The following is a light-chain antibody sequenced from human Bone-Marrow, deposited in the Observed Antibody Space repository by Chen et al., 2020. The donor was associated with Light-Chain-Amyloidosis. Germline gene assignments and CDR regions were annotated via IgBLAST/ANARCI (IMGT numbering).Light chain of an antibody. V-gene: IGKV3-20*01. CDR3: QQYGTSHLS. Sequence: EIVLTQSPGTLSLSPGEGANLSCRASQTISSNYLTWYQQKIGQAPSLLIYGSSSRATGIPDRFTGSGSGTDCTRTIHRLEPEDFAMYYCQQYGTSHLSFGGGTKVEIK. J-gene: IGKJ4*01. CDR1: QTISSNY. CDR2: GSS.